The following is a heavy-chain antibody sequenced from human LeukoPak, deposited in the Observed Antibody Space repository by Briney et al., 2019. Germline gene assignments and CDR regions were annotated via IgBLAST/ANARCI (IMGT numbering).Heavy chain of an antibody. J-gene: IGHJ4*02. CDR2: IYYSGST. D-gene: IGHD6-13*01. V-gene: IGHV4-59*01. Sequence: SETLSLTCTVSGVSISSYYWSWIRQPPGKGLEWIGYIYYSGSTNYNPSLKSRVTISVDTSKNQFSLKLSSVTAADTAVYYCARSGFGIAAAGKPFDYWGQGTLVTVSS. CDR1: GVSISSYY. CDR3: ARSGFGIAAAGKPFDY.